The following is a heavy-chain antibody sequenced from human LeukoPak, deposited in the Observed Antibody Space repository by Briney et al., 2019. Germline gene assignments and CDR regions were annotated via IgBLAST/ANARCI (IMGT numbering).Heavy chain of an antibody. CDR1: GYTFTGYY. V-gene: IGHV1-46*04. CDR2: INPSGGST. D-gene: IGHD3-10*01. Sequence: ASVKVSCKASGYTFTGYYMHWVRQAPGQGLEWMGIINPSGGSTNYAQKLQGRVTMTRDTSTGTVYMELSSLRSEDTAVYYCARGYYGSGSYYNNWFDSWGQGTLVTVSS. J-gene: IGHJ5*01. CDR3: ARGYYGSGSYYNNWFDS.